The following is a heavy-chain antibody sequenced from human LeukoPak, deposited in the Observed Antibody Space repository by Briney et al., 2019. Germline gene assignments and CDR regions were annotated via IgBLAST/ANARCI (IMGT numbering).Heavy chain of an antibody. CDR1: GVSISSDSDY. CDR3: ARGRVSGTPLYFDY. Sequence: AETLSLTCTVSGVSISSDSDYWSWTRQPAGKGLEWSWRIHSGSTDYDPSLTGRLTISVETAKNHLSLQLRAVTAPATALSCCARGRVSGTPLYFDYWGQRTLFTVSS. J-gene: IGHJ4*02. D-gene: IGHD1-1*01. V-gene: IGHV4-61*10. CDR2: IHSGST.